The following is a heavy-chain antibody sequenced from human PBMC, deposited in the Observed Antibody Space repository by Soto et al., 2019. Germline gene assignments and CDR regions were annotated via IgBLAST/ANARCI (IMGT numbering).Heavy chain of an antibody. CDR2: IYWDDDK. CDR1: GFSLSSTRMA. V-gene: IGHV2-5*02. Sequence: QITLKESGPTLVHLTQTLTLTCTFSGFSLSSTRMAVGWIRQPPGKALEWLALIYWDDDKRYSPFQKSRLTITTDTTKNQVVLTMSIMDPVDTARYYCAHIVVAGLGYYFDYWGQGTLVTVSS. D-gene: IGHD6-19*01. J-gene: IGHJ4*02. CDR3: AHIVVAGLGYYFDY.